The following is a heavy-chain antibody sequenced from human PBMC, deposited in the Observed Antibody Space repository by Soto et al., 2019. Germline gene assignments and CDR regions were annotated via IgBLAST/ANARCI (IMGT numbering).Heavy chain of an antibody. CDR3: ARGNHRWLQLGYFDL. V-gene: IGHV1-69*12. Sequence: QVQLVQSGAEVKKPGSSVKVSCKASGGTFSNYPISWVRQAPGQGLEWMGGIIPIFGTVNYAQKFQGRVTITADESTSTAYMELSSLRSEDTAVYYCARGNHRWLQLGYFDLWGRGTLVTFSS. CDR1: GGTFSNYP. CDR2: IIPIFGTV. J-gene: IGHJ2*01. D-gene: IGHD5-12*01.